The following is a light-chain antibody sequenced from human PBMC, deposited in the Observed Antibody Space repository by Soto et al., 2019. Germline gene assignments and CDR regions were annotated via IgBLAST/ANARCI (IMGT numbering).Light chain of an antibody. V-gene: IGKV1-33*01. CDR2: DAS. J-gene: IGKJ5*01. Sequence: DIQMTQSPSSLSASVVDRVTITCQASQNINNYLNWYQQKPGRAPKLLIYDASNLEAGVPSRFRGSGSGTDFTFTISRLQPEDIATYYCQQYENLLTFGQGTRLEIK. CDR3: QQYENLLT. CDR1: QNINNY.